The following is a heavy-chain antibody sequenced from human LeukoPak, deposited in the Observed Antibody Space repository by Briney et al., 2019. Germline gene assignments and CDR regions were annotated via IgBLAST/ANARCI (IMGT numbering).Heavy chain of an antibody. D-gene: IGHD3-22*01. CDR2: ISGSGGST. J-gene: IGHJ4*02. CDR3: AGITMIVVVISSFDY. V-gene: IGHV3-23*01. Sequence: GGSLRLSCAASGFTFSSYAMSWVRQAPGKGLEWVSAISGSGGSTYYADSVKGRFTISRDNSKNTLYLQMNSLRAEDTAVYYCAGITMIVVVISSFDYWGQGTLVTVSS. CDR1: GFTFSSYA.